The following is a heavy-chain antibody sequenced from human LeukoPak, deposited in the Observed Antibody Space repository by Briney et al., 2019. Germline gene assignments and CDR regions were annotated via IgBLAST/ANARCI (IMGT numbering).Heavy chain of an antibody. CDR1: GFTFSSYS. J-gene: IGHJ6*03. CDR3: ARAHSSSSTYYYYMDV. D-gene: IGHD6-6*01. CDR2: ISSSSSYI. V-gene: IGHV3-21*04. Sequence: GGSLRLSCAASGFTFSSYSMNWVRQAPGKGLEWVSSISSSSSYIYYADSVKGRFTISRDNAKNSLYLQMNSLRAEDTAVYYCARAHSSSSTYYYYMDVWGKGTTVTVSS.